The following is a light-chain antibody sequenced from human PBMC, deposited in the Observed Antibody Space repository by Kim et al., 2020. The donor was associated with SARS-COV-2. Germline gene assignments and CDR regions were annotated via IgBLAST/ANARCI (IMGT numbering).Light chain of an antibody. CDR3: QQYDDWPPWT. J-gene: IGKJ1*01. CDR1: QSVSNN. CDR2: GAS. Sequence: SPRETATLSCRASQSVSNNVAWYQQKPGQAPRLLIYGASTRATDVPARFSGSGSGTDFTLTISSLQSEDLAVYHCQQYDDWPPWTFGQGTKVDIK. V-gene: IGKV3-15*01.